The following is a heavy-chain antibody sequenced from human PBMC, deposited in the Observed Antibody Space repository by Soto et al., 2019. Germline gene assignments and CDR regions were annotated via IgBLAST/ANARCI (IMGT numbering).Heavy chain of an antibody. CDR1: GFTFSSYS. D-gene: IGHD5-18*01. CDR2: ISSSSSYI. J-gene: IGHJ4*02. Sequence: EVQLVESGGGLVKPVGSLRLSCAASGFTFSSYSMNWVRQAPGKGLEWVSSISSSSSYIYYADSVKGRFTISRDNAKNSLYLQMNSLRAEDTAVYYCARDEDTAMARFDYWGQGTLVTVSS. CDR3: ARDEDTAMARFDY. V-gene: IGHV3-21*01.